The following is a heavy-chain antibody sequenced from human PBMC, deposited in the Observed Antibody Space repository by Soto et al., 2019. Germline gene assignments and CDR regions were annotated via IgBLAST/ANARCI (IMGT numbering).Heavy chain of an antibody. CDR3: ARGHHSSSWYRIFDY. Sequence: LSLTCTVSGGSISSYYWSWIRQPPGKGLEWIGYIYYSGSTNYNPSLKSRVTISVDTSKNQFSLKLSSVTAADTAVYYCARGHHSSSWYRIFDYWGQGTLVTVSS. D-gene: IGHD6-13*01. J-gene: IGHJ4*02. CDR1: GGSISSYY. V-gene: IGHV4-59*01. CDR2: IYYSGST.